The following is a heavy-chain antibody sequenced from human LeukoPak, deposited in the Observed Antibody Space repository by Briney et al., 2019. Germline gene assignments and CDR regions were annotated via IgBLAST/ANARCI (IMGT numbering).Heavy chain of an antibody. J-gene: IGHJ3*02. CDR2: IKQDGREK. CDR3: ARDLIAGRSDAFDI. D-gene: IGHD6-13*01. Sequence: PGGSLRLSCAASGFTFSSYWMSWVRQAPGKGLEGVANIKQDGREKYYVDSVKGRFTISRDNGKNSLYLQMNSLRAEDTAVYYCARDLIAGRSDAFDIWGQGTMVTVSS. CDR1: GFTFSSYW. V-gene: IGHV3-7*01.